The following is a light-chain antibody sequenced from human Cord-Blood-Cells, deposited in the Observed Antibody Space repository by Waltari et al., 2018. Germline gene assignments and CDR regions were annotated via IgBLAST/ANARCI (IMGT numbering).Light chain of an antibody. Sequence: QSALTQPASVSGSPGQSITISCTGTSSDVGGYNYVSWYQQHPGKAPKVKIYDVSKRPAGVSNRFSGSKSGNTASLTISGLQAEDEADYYCSSYTSSSTWVFGGGTKLTVL. CDR2: DVS. J-gene: IGLJ3*02. CDR1: SSDVGGYNY. CDR3: SSYTSSSTWV. V-gene: IGLV2-14*01.